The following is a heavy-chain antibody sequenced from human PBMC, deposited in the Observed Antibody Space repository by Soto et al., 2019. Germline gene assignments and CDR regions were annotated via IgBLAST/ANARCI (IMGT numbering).Heavy chain of an antibody. J-gene: IGHJ5*02. CDR2: IIPIFGTA. CDR3: ARDHGKAAAGTFWFDP. Sequence: SAKVSCKASGDTFSSYAISWVRQAPGQGLEWMGGIIPIFGTANYAQKFQGRVTITADESTSTAYMELSSLRSEDTAVYYCARDHGKAAAGTFWFDPWGQGTLVTVSS. CDR1: GDTFSSYA. V-gene: IGHV1-69*13. D-gene: IGHD6-13*01.